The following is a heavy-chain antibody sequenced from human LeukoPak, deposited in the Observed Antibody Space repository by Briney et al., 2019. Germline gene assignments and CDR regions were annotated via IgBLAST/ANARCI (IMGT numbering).Heavy chain of an antibody. J-gene: IGHJ6*03. D-gene: IGHD3-16*01. CDR2: IKQDGSEK. CDR1: GFTFSSYW. CDR3: ARVPPTDVGVGYMDV. Sequence: PGGSLRLSCAASGFTFSSYWMSWVRQAPGKGLEWVANIKQDGSEKYYVDSVKGRFTISRDNAKNSLYLQMNSLRAEDTAVYYCARVPPTDVGVGYMDVWGKGTTVTVSS. V-gene: IGHV3-7*03.